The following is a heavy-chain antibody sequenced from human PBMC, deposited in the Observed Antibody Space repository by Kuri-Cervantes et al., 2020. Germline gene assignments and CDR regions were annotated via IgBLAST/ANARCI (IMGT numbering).Heavy chain of an antibody. J-gene: IGHJ4*02. D-gene: IGHD6-19*01. CDR3: TTGVIAVAGNDY. CDR1: GFTFSNAW. V-gene: IGHV3-15*01. CDR2: ITSKTDGGTT. Sequence: GESLKISCAASGFTFSNAWMSWVRQAPGKGLEWVGRITSKTDGGTTDYAAPVKGRFTISRDDSKNTLYLQMNSMKTEDTAVYYCTTGVIAVAGNDYWGQGTLVTVSS.